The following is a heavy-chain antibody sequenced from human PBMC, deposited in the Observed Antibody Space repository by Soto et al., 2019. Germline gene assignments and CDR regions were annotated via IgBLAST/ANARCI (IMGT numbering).Heavy chain of an antibody. CDR3: AKDTVPVATPWFDP. D-gene: IGHD2-2*01. Sequence: GGSLRLSCVASGFTFSSHYVNWVRQAPGKGLEWVSYISSSGTIHYADSVKGRFTISRDNSKNTLYLQMNSLRAEDTAVYYCAKDTVPVATPWFDPWGQGTLVTVS. V-gene: IGHV3-48*01. CDR1: GFTFSSHY. J-gene: IGHJ5*02. CDR2: ISSSGTI.